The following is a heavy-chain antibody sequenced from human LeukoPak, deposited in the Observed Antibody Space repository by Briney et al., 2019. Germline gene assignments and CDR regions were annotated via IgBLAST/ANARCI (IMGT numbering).Heavy chain of an antibody. J-gene: IGHJ4*02. CDR2: FSGSGGRR. CDR1: GFTFSTYA. D-gene: IGHD2-15*01. V-gene: IGHV3-23*01. CDR3: AKSGLNRFDY. Sequence: GGSLILSCAASGFTFSTYAVSWVRQAPGKGLEWVSNFSGSGGRRYYADSVKGRFTISRDDSKNTLYLQMNSLRAEDTAVYYCAKSGLNRFDYWGQGTLVTVSS.